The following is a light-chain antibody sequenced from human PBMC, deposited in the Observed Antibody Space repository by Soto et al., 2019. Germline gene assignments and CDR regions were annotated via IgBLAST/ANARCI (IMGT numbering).Light chain of an antibody. CDR2: GGS. J-gene: IGKJ1*01. CDR3: QDYGTSHPWT. Sequence: EVVLTQSPGALSLSPGEGVTLSCRASQTIRGNELAWYRQKRGQAPRLLMYGGSTRADGIPDRFSGRGTGTNFTLTTRRLEPEDSAVYYCQDYGTSHPWTFGQGTKLEIK. V-gene: IGKV3-20*01. CDR1: QTIRGNE.